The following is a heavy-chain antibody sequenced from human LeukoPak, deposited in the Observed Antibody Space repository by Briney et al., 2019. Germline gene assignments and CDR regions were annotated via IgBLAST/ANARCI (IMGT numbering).Heavy chain of an antibody. CDR1: RGTFSNYA. V-gene: IGHV1-69*13. CDR2: IIPFYGTI. Sequence: ASVKVSCKTPRGTFSNYAISWVRQAPGQGLEWLGGIIPFYGTIHYAQRFQGRVTLTADESTSIAYMELSRLRSDDTAVYYCARGATNYYYYGMDVWGQGTTVTVSS. J-gene: IGHJ6*02. CDR3: ARGATNYYYYGMDV.